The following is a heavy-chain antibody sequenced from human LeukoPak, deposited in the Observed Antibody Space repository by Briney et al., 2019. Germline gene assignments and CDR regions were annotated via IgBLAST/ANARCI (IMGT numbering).Heavy chain of an antibody. CDR2: VHYTGSS. CDR1: GDSISNCF. D-gene: IGHD4-17*01. J-gene: IGHJ4*02. V-gene: IGHV4-59*08. Sequence: SETLSLTCTVSGDSISNCFWSWIRQPPGKGLEWIGHVHYTGSSNYHPSLKSRVTISVDRSKNQFSLKVSSVTAADTAVYYCARQGDGDYVDYWGQGVLVTVSS. CDR3: ARQGDGDYVDY.